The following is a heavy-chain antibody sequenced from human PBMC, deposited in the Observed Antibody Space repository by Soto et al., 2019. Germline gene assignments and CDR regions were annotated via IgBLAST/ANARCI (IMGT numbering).Heavy chain of an antibody. Sequence: QITLKESGPTLVEPTQTLTVTCAFSGFSLTTRTVGVAWIRQPPGEALEWLAVIYWDDDKHYRPSLKNRLTISKDHSRNHVVLTMTDMDPVDTATYYCAHLMITYGGIVADDAFDVWGPGTMVTVSS. CDR1: GFSLTTRTVG. J-gene: IGHJ3*01. CDR2: IYWDDDK. CDR3: AHLMITYGGIVADDAFDV. V-gene: IGHV2-5*02. D-gene: IGHD3-16*02.